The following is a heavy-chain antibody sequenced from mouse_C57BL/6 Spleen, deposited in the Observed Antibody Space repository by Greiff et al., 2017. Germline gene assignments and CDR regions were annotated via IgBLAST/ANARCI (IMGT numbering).Heavy chain of an antibody. D-gene: IGHD1-1*01. CDR2: IDPSDSET. Sequence: QVQLQQPGAELVRPGSSVKLSCKASGYTFTSYWMHWVKQRPIQGLEWIGNIDPSDSETHYNQKFKDKATLTVDKSSSTAYMQLSSLTSEDSAVYYCARSGGITTVVARPDVWGTGTTVTVSS. CDR3: ARSGGITTVVARPDV. J-gene: IGHJ1*03. V-gene: IGHV1-52*01. CDR1: GYTFTSYW.